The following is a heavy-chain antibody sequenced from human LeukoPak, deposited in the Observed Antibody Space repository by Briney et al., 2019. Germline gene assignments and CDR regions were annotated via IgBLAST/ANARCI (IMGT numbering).Heavy chain of an antibody. CDR1: GYTFTSYG. Sequence: ASVKVSCKASGYTFTSYGISWVRQAPGQGLEWMGWISAYNGNTNYAQKLQGGVTMTTDTSTSTAHMELRSLRSDDTAVYYCARDITARSQVFWFDPWGQGTLVTVSS. J-gene: IGHJ5*02. CDR2: ISAYNGNT. CDR3: ARDITARSQVFWFDP. D-gene: IGHD6-6*01. V-gene: IGHV1-18*01.